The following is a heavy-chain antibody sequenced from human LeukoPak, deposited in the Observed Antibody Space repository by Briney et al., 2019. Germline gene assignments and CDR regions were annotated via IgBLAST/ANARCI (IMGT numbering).Heavy chain of an antibody. CDR3: AKAYYDSSGSIDY. V-gene: IGHV3-9*01. CDR1: GFTFDDYV. Sequence: PGRSLRLSCAASGFTFDDYVMHWVRQAPGKGLEWVSGISWNSGSIGYADSVKGRFTISRDNAKNSLYLQMNSLRAEDTALYYCAKAYYDSSGSIDYWGQGTLVTVSS. D-gene: IGHD3-22*01. J-gene: IGHJ4*02. CDR2: ISWNSGSI.